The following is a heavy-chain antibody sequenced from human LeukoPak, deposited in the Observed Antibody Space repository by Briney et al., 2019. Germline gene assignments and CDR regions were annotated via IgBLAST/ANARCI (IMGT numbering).Heavy chain of an antibody. V-gene: IGHV1-2*06. CDR1: GYTFTGYY. Sequence: ASVKVSCKASGYTFTGYYMHWVRQAPGQGLEWMGRINPNSGGTNYAQKFQGRVTMTRDTSISTAYMELSRLRSDDTAVYYCARHYDSSGYYSLGAFDIWGQGTMVTVSS. J-gene: IGHJ3*02. CDR3: ARHYDSSGYYSLGAFDI. CDR2: INPNSGGT. D-gene: IGHD3-22*01.